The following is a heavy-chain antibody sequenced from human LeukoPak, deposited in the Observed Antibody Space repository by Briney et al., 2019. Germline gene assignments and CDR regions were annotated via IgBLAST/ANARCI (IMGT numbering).Heavy chain of an antibody. J-gene: IGHJ4*02. CDR3: ARGGDYYGSGSSTFDY. V-gene: IGHV4-61*01. CDR2: IYYSGST. CDR1: GGSVSSGSYY. Sequence: SETLSLTCTVSGGSVSSGSYYWSWIRQPPGKGLEWIGYIYYSGSTNYNPSLKSRVTISVDTSKNQFSLKLSSVTAADTAVYYCARGGDYYGSGSSTFDYWGQGTLVTVSP. D-gene: IGHD3-10*01.